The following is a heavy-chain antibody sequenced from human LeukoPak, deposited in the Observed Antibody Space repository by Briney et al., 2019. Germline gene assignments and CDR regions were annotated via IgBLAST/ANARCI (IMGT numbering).Heavy chain of an antibody. V-gene: IGHV3-23*01. CDR2: ISGSGGST. J-gene: IGHJ4*02. D-gene: IGHD3-22*01. CDR3: AKDTAMIVVVINNY. Sequence: PSGGSLRLSCAASGFTFSSYAMSWVRQAPGKGLEWVSAISGSGGSTYYADSVKGRFTISRDNSKNTLYLQMNSLRAEDTAVYYCAKDTAMIVVVINNYWGQGTLVTVSS. CDR1: GFTFSSYA.